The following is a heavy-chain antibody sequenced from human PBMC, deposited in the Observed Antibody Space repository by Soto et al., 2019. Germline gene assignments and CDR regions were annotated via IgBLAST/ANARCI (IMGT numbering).Heavy chain of an antibody. Sequence: PGESLKISCKGSGYSFTSYWIGWVRQMPGKGLEWRGIIYPGDSDTRYSPSSQGQVTISADKSISTAYLQWSSLKASDTAMYYCARHRTSYYYYYYMDVWGKGTTVTVSS. J-gene: IGHJ6*03. CDR2: IYPGDSDT. CDR1: GYSFTSYW. CDR3: ARHRTSYYYYYYMDV. V-gene: IGHV5-51*01.